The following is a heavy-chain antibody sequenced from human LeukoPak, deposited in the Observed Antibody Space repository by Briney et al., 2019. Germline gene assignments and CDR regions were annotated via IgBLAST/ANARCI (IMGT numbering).Heavy chain of an antibody. CDR1: GYTFTSYY. CDR3: ARDNSVGDNAWWFDP. D-gene: IGHD1-26*01. V-gene: IGHV1-46*01. J-gene: IGHJ5*02. CDR2: INPTGGST. Sequence: ASVKVSCKASGYTFTSYYMHRVRQAPGQGLEWMGLINPTGGSTGYAQKFQGGVTMTRDMSTSTDYMELSSLRSEDTAIYYCARDNSVGDNAWWFDPWGQGTLVTVSS.